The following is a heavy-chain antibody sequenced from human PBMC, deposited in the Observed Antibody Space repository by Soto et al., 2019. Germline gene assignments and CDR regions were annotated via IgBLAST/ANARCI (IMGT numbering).Heavy chain of an antibody. D-gene: IGHD3-10*02. CDR3: ASYVRGPTFYFYS. CDR2: ISDTGDDT. J-gene: IGHJ4*02. Sequence: EVQLLESGGGLVQPGGSLRLSCAASGFSFRTYAMSWVRQAPGQGLEWVSVISDTGDDTYYADSVKGRFTISRDSSRNTLYLRMNSLRAEDTAVYYCASYVRGPTFYFYSWGQGTLVTVAS. V-gene: IGHV3-23*01. CDR1: GFSFRTYA.